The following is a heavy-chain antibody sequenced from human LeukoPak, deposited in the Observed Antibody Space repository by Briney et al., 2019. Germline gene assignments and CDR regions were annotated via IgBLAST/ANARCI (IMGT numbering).Heavy chain of an antibody. CDR3: ASIQGYDSSGYSNH. J-gene: IGHJ5*02. D-gene: IGHD3-22*01. V-gene: IGHV4-34*01. CDR1: GGSFSGCY. Sequence: SETLSLTCAVYGGSFSGCYWSWIRQPPGKGLEWIGEINHSGSTNYNPSLKSRVTISVDTSKNQFSLKLSSVTAADTAVYYCASIQGYDSSGYSNHWGQGTLVTVSS. CDR2: INHSGST.